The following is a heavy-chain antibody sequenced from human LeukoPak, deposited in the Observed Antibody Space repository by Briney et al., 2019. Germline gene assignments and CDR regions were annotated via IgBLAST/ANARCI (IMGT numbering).Heavy chain of an antibody. CDR3: ARDRCSGGSCYSRFDP. CDR1: GFTFDDYA. V-gene: IGHV3-21*01. J-gene: IGHJ5*02. Sequence: GGSLRLSCAASGFTFDDYAMHWVRQAPGKGLEWVSSISSGSSYIYYADSLKGRFTISRDNAKNSLYLQMNSLRAEDTAVYYCARDRCSGGSCYSRFDPWGQGTLVTVSS. D-gene: IGHD2-15*01. CDR2: ISSGSSYI.